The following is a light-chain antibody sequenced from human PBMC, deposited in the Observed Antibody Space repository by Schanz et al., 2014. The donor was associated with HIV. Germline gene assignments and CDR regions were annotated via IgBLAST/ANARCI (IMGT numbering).Light chain of an antibody. J-gene: IGKJ4*01. CDR1: QSLGGSQ. Sequence: ETVLTQSPGSLSLSPGERATLSCRASQSLGGSQLAWYQHKPGQAPRLLIYGASNSATGIPDRFSGGGSGTDFTLTISRLEPEDFAVYYCQQSGDSGGTFGGGTKVDMK. CDR3: QQSGDSGGT. CDR2: GAS. V-gene: IGKV3-20*01.